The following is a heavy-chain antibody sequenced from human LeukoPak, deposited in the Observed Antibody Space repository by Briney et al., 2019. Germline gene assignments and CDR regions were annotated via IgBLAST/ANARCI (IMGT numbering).Heavy chain of an antibody. CDR3: VRDSGSWYHLGY. Sequence: GGSLRLSCAASGFSVSSNYMRWVRQPPGKGLEWVSLIFSDGRTFYADSVKGRFTISRDNSKNTLSLQMNSLRGEDTAMYYCVRDSGSWYHLGYWGQGTLVTVSS. CDR1: GFSVSSNY. V-gene: IGHV3-53*01. D-gene: IGHD6-13*01. J-gene: IGHJ4*02. CDR2: IFSDGRT.